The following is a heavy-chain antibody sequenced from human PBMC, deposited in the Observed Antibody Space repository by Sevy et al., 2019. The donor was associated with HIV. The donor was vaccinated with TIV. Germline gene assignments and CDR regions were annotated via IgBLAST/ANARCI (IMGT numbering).Heavy chain of an antibody. CDR1: GYSITSGYL. CDR3: ARHSHGSGTYYVPFDS. J-gene: IGHJ4*02. V-gene: IGHV4-38-2*01. Sequence: SETLSLTCAVSGYSITSGYLWGWIRQPPGKGLEWIGSVFHSGGTYYNQSLNSRVIISVDTSKNQFSLKLNSVTAADTAVYYGARHSHGSGTYYVPFDSWGQGTLVTVSS. D-gene: IGHD3-10*01. CDR2: VFHSGGT.